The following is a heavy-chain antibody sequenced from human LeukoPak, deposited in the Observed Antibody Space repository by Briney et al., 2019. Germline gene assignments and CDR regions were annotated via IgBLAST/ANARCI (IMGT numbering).Heavy chain of an antibody. V-gene: IGHV1-69*13. CDR3: ARGNYGDYLTFDY. CDR2: IIPIFGTA. D-gene: IGHD4-17*01. Sequence: SVTVSCKASGGTFSSYAISWVRQAPGQGLEWMGGIIPIFGTANYAQKFQGRVTITADESTSTAYMELSSLRSEDTAVYYCARGNYGDYLTFDYWGQGTLVTVSS. CDR1: GGTFSSYA. J-gene: IGHJ4*02.